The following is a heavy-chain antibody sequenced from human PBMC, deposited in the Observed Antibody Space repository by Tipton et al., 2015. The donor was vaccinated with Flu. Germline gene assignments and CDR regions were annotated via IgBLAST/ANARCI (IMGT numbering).Heavy chain of an antibody. CDR1: GFTFEDYA. CDR3: ARQIGGGDCY. CDR2: ISWNTANI. Sequence: SLRLSCAASGFTFEDYAMHWVRQAPGKGLEWVSGISWNTANIDYADSVKGRFTISRDNAKNLVYLQMDSLRAEDTAVYYCARQIGGGDCYWGQGTLVTVSS. V-gene: IGHV3-9*01. J-gene: IGHJ4*02. D-gene: IGHD2-21*01.